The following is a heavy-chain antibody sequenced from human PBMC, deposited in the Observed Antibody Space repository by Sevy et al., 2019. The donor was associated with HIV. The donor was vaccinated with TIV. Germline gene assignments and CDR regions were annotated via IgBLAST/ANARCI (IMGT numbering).Heavy chain of an antibody. CDR2: INPSGGYT. D-gene: IGHD6-6*01. CDR3: AREGSSSSKFTWFDP. J-gene: IGHJ5*02. Sequence: ASVKVSCKASGYTFTSYYMHLVRQAPGQGLEWMGIINPSGGYTTYAQKFQGRVTMTRDTSTSTVYMELSSLRSEDTAVYYCAREGSSSSKFTWFDPWGQGTLVTVSS. V-gene: IGHV1-46*03. CDR1: GYTFTSYY.